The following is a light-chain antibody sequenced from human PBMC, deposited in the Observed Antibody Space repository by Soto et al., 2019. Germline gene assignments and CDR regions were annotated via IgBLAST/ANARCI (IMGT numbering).Light chain of an antibody. CDR2: GAS. Sequence: EIVLSQSPGTLSLSPGERATLSCRASQSVSSSYLAWYQQKPGQAPRLLIYGASSRATGIPDRFSGSGSGTDFTLTISRLEPEDFAVYYCQQYGSPPITFGQGTRLEXK. J-gene: IGKJ5*01. CDR3: QQYGSPPIT. V-gene: IGKV3-20*01. CDR1: QSVSSSY.